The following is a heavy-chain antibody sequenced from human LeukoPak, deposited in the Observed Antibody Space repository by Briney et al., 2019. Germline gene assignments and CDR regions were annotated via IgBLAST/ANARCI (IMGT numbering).Heavy chain of an antibody. Sequence: GGAVMVCWKASGYFFTSYGISWVRQARRQGLGWVGWNSADNDNTNYAQKLEGRVTMTTDTSTSTAYKELRSLRSDDTAGYYGARVRIGGPNWFDPWGQGTLVTVSS. CDR2: NSADNDNT. CDR3: ARVRIGGPNWFDP. J-gene: IGHJ5*02. CDR1: GYFFTSYG. V-gene: IGHV1-18*01. D-gene: IGHD4-23*01.